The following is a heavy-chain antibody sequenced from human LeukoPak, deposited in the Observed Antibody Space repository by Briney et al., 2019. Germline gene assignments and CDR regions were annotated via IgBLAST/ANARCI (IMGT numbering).Heavy chain of an antibody. CDR1: GFTFSSYW. J-gene: IGHJ4*02. CDR3: AKDRGLYYDFWSGYYEG. D-gene: IGHD3-3*01. V-gene: IGHV3-30*18. Sequence: GGSLRLSCAASGFTFSSYWMNWARQAPGKGLEWVAVISYDGSNKYYADSVKGRFTISRDNSKNTLYLQMNSLRAEDTAVYYCAKDRGLYYDFWSGYYEGWGQGTLVTVSS. CDR2: ISYDGSNK.